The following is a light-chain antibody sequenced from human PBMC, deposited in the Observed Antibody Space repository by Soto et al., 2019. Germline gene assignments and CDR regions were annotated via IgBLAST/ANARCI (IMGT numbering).Light chain of an antibody. J-gene: IGLJ3*02. CDR3: LLSYSGGNWV. Sequence: QTVVTQEPSLTVSPGGTVTLTCGSNTGAVTSGHYPRWLQQRPGQAPRTLIYDTSNKQSWTPARFSGSLLGGKAALTLSGAQPEDEADYYCLLSYSGGNWVFGGGTKLTVL. CDR2: DTS. CDR1: TGAVTSGHY. V-gene: IGLV7-46*01.